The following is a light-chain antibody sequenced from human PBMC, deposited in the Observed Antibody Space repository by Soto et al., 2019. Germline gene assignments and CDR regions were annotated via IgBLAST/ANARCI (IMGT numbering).Light chain of an antibody. Sequence: DIPMTQSPSSLSASVGDRVTITCRASQSIGSALNWYRQKSGRVPNLLIYAASNLQSGVPSRFSGSGSGTDFTLTISSLQPEDFATYYCQQSYGIPTFGQGTKVEIK. CDR2: AAS. CDR3: QQSYGIPT. CDR1: QSIGSA. J-gene: IGKJ1*01. V-gene: IGKV1-39*01.